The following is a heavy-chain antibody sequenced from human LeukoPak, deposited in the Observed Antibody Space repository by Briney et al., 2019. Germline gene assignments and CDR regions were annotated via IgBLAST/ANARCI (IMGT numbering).Heavy chain of an antibody. Sequence: PSETLSLTCSVSGFFISSGYYWGWIRQPPGKGLEWIATIYRGGNTYYNLSLKSRVTISVDTSKNQFSLKLSSVTAADTAVYYCAREGAYSSTGWFDPWGQGTLVTVSS. J-gene: IGHJ5*02. CDR2: IYRGGNT. V-gene: IGHV4-38-2*02. D-gene: IGHD6-19*01. CDR1: GFFISSGYY. CDR3: AREGAYSSTGWFDP.